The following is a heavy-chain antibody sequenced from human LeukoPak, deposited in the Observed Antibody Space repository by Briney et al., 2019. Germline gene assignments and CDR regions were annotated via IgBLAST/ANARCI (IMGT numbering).Heavy chain of an antibody. V-gene: IGHV4-59*01. Sequence: PSETLSLTCTVSGGSISSYYWSWIRQPPGKGLEWIGYIYYSGSTNYNPSLKSRVTISVDTSKTQFSLKLSSVTAADTAVYYCAGGAGDYGDYDLDYWGQGPLVTVSS. CDR2: IYYSGST. J-gene: IGHJ4*02. CDR1: GGSISSYY. D-gene: IGHD4-17*01. CDR3: AGGAGDYGDYDLDY.